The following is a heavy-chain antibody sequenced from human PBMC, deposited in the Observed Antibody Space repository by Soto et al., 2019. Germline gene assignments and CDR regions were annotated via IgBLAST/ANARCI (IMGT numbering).Heavy chain of an antibody. D-gene: IGHD3-10*01. CDR1: GFIFSTYS. CDR2: ISGNRRNV. Sequence: EVRLVESGGGLVKSGGSLRLSCAASGFIFSTYSMNWVRQAPGKGLEWVSSISGNRRNVYYGDSVKGRFTISRDNAKNSLYLQMNSLRVEDTAVYYCARDVSGSYYPWGQGTLVTVSS. V-gene: IGHV3-21*02. J-gene: IGHJ5*02. CDR3: ARDVSGSYYP.